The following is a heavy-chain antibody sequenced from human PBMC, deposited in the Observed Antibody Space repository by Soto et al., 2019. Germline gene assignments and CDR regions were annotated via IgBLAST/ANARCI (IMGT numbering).Heavy chain of an antibody. D-gene: IGHD3-3*01. V-gene: IGHV1-8*01. CDR1: GYTFANYD. J-gene: IGHJ5*01. CDR2: MSPATGMTKT. Sequence: QVQLLQSGAEVRRPGASVRVSCKASGYTFANYDVSWVRQAAGQGLEWMGWMSPATGMTKTTYLPQVRDRVTMTWDTSLATAYLHVQTLTSDDTAVYYCARGGTAGYDFWSNPRGDWLTSWGQGTLVVVSS. CDR3: ARGGTAGYDFWSNPRGDWLTS.